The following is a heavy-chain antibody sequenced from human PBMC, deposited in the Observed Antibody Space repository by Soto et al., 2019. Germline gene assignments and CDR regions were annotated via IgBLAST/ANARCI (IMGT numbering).Heavy chain of an antibody. CDR1: GGSISSGGYY. D-gene: IGHD5-18*01. CDR3: ARSGYSYGPNPLLY. Sequence: QVQLQESGPGLVKPSQTLSLTCTVSGGSISSGGYYWSWIRQHPGKGLEWIGYIYYSGSTYYNPSLKSRVTVSVDTSKNQFSRKLSSVTAADTAVYYCARSGYSYGPNPLLYWGQGTLVTVSS. V-gene: IGHV4-31*03. J-gene: IGHJ4*02. CDR2: IYYSGST.